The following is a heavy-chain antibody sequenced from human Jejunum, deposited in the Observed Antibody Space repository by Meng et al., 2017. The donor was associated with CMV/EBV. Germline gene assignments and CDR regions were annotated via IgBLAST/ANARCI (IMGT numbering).Heavy chain of an antibody. CDR1: YTFTSYG. Sequence: YTFTSYGSSWVRQAPGQGLEWMGWTSANNGNTDYEQKLQGRVTMTTDTSTSTAYMELRSLRSDDTAVYYCARDGRKEEQWRRYYFDYWGQGTLVTVSS. V-gene: IGHV1-18*01. D-gene: IGHD5-12*01. CDR2: TSANNGNT. CDR3: ARDGRKEEQWRRYYFDY. J-gene: IGHJ4*02.